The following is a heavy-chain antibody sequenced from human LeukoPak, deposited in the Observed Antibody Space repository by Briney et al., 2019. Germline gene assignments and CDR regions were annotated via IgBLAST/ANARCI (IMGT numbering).Heavy chain of an antibody. CDR2: IYHNGAT. Sequence: TSETLSLTCAVSGGSISSGNWWSWVRQPPGKGLEWIGEIYHNGATNYNPSLKSRATMSVDKSKNQFSLKLSSVTAADTAIYYCARHDSSAFNTRFDYWGQGTLVTVSS. CDR3: ARHDSSAFNTRFDY. J-gene: IGHJ4*02. D-gene: IGHD6-25*01. V-gene: IGHV4-4*02. CDR1: GGSISSGNW.